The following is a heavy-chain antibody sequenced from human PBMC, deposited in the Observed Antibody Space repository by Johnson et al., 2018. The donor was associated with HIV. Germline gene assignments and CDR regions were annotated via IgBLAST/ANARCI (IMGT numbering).Heavy chain of an antibody. CDR2: ISSSGSTK. V-gene: IGHV3-11*01. CDR1: GFAVSSNY. Sequence: QVQLVESGGGLVQPGGSLRLSCAASGFAVSSNYMSWVRQAPGKGLEWVSAISSSGSTKCSADSVKGRFIISRANAKNSLYLQMNSLRAEDTALYYCAIRPAFCGGDCYSGWHDAFDIWGQGTMVTVSS. D-gene: IGHD2-21*02. J-gene: IGHJ3*02. CDR3: AIRPAFCGGDCYSGWHDAFDI.